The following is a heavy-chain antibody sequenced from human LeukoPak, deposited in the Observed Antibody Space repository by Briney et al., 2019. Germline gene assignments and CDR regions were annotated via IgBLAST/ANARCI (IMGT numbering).Heavy chain of an antibody. CDR3: ARDCGGDCSPNWFDP. Sequence: ASVKVSCKASGYTFTSYGIGWVRQAPGQGLEWMGWISAYNGNTNYAQKLQGRVTMTTDTSTSTAYMELRSLRSDDTAVYYCARDCGGDCSPNWFDPWGQGTLVTVSS. J-gene: IGHJ5*02. CDR1: GYTFTSYG. V-gene: IGHV1-18*01. D-gene: IGHD2-21*02. CDR2: ISAYNGNT.